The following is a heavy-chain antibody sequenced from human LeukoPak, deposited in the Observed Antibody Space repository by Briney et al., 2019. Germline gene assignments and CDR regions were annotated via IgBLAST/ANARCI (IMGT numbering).Heavy chain of an antibody. D-gene: IGHD3-22*01. CDR1: GFTFSNAW. Sequence: GGSLRLSCAASGFTFSNAWMSWVRQAPGKGLEWVGRIKSKTDGGTTDYAASVKGRFTISRDDSKNTLYLQMNSLKTEDTAVYYCTTEGGTYYYDSSGYYYFDYWGQGTLVTVSS. CDR2: IKSKTDGGTT. J-gene: IGHJ4*02. CDR3: TTEGGTYYYDSSGYYYFDY. V-gene: IGHV3-15*01.